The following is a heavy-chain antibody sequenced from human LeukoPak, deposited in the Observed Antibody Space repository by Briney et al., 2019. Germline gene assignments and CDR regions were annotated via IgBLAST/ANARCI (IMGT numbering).Heavy chain of an antibody. Sequence: GGSLRLSCAASGFTLSSFDMHWVRQAPGKGLEWVAVICYDGSNKYYADSVKGRFTISRDNSKNTLYLQMNSLRAEDTAVYYCASELPPVVTYYFDYWGQGTLVTVSS. D-gene: IGHD3-22*01. CDR3: ASELPPVVTYYFDY. CDR2: ICYDGSNK. J-gene: IGHJ4*02. V-gene: IGHV3-33*01. CDR1: GFTLSSFD.